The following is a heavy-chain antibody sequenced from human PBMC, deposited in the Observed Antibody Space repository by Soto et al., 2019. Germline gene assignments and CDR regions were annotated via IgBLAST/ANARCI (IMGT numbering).Heavy chain of an antibody. Sequence: EVQLVESGGGLVQPGGSLRLSCAASGFTFSDHYMDWVRQAPGKGLEWVGRTRNKANSYTTEYAASVKGRFTISRDDSKNSLYLQMNSLKTEDTAVYYCARTGKTTVTTTPKGGYYYYYMDVWGKGTTVTVSS. CDR1: GFTFSDHY. D-gene: IGHD4-17*01. J-gene: IGHJ6*03. CDR2: TRNKANSYTT. CDR3: ARTGKTTVTTTPKGGYYYYYMDV. V-gene: IGHV3-72*01.